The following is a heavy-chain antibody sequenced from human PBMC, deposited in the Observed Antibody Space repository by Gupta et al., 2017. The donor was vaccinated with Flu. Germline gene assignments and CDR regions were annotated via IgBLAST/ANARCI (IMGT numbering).Heavy chain of an antibody. CDR3: ARAPRPQWLVDDYYYYYGMDV. CDR1: GDSVSSNSAA. Sequence: QVQLQQSGPGLVKPSQTLSLTGAISGDSVSSNSAAWNWIRQSPSTGLEWLGRTYYRSKWYNDYAVSVKSRITINPDTSKNQFSLQLNSVTPEDTAVYYCARAPRPQWLVDDYYYYYGMDVWGQGTTVTVSS. D-gene: IGHD6-19*01. CDR2: TYYRSKWYN. J-gene: IGHJ6*02. V-gene: IGHV6-1*01.